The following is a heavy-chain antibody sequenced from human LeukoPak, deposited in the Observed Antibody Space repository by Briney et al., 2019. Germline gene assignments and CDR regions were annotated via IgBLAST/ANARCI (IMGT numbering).Heavy chain of an antibody. CDR1: GDSVSSNSAA. CDR3: ERGPPNWNQRSANDDYFDY. Sequence: SQTLSLTCAISGDSVSSNSAAWNWIRQSPSRGLEWLGRTYYRSKWYNDYAVSVKSRITINPDTSKNQFSLQLNSVTPEDTAVYYSERGPPNWNQRSANDDYFDYWGQGTLVTVSS. J-gene: IGHJ4*02. V-gene: IGHV6-1*01. CDR2: TYYRSKWYN. D-gene: IGHD1-1*01.